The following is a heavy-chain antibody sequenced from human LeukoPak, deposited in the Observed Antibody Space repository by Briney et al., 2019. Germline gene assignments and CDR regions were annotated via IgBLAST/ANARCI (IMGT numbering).Heavy chain of an antibody. D-gene: IGHD6-19*01. J-gene: IGHJ4*02. CDR2: MNPNSGNT. V-gene: IGHV1-8*03. CDR3: ARECSSGWYEFDY. CDR1: GYTFTSYD. Sequence: ASVKVSCKASGYTFTSYDINWVRQATGQGLEWMGWMNPNSGNTGYAQKFQGRVTITRNTSISTAYMELSSLRSEDTAVYYCARECSSGWYEFDYWGQGTLVTVSS.